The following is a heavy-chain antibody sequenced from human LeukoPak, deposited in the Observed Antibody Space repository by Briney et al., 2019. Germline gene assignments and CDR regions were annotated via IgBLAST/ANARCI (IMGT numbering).Heavy chain of an antibody. CDR1: GGSFSGYY. CDR3: ARARYYYGSGSYAYFDY. CDR2: INHSGST. Sequence: PSETLSLTCAVYGGSFSGYYWSWIRQPPGKGLEWIGEINHSGSTNYNPSLKSRVTISVDKSKNQFSLKLSSVTAADTAVYYCARARYYYGSGSYAYFDYWGQGTLVTVSS. J-gene: IGHJ4*02. D-gene: IGHD3-10*01. V-gene: IGHV4-34*01.